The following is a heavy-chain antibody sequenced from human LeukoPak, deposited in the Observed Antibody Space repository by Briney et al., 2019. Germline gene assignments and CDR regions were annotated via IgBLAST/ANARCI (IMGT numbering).Heavy chain of an antibody. D-gene: IGHD3-22*01. J-gene: IGHJ5*02. V-gene: IGHV1-69*13. CDR1: GGTFSSYA. CDR2: IIPIFGIA. CDR3: AREVTMIVVVITTGAWFDP. Sequence: ASVKVSCKASGGTFSSYAISWVRQAPGQGLEWMGRIIPIFGIANYAQKFQGRVTITADESTSTAYMELSSLRSEDTAVYYCAREVTMIVVVITTGAWFDPWGQGTLVTVSS.